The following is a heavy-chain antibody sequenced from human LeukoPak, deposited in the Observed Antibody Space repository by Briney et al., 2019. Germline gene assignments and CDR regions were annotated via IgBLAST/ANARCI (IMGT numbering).Heavy chain of an antibody. CDR3: ARGAGAQRVDWFDP. CDR1: GFTFSNYA. D-gene: IGHD3-3*01. CDR2: IIDDGRT. J-gene: IGHJ5*02. Sequence: GGSLRLSCAASGFTFSNYAVTWVRQAPGKGLEWVSTIIDDGRTYYTDSVEGRFTVSRDDSKDTLCLQMNRLRAEDTAVYYCARGAGAQRVDWFDPWGQGTLVTVSS. V-gene: IGHV3-23*01.